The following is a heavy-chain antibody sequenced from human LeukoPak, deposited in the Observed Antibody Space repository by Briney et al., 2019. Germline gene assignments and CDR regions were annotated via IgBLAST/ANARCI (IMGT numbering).Heavy chain of an antibody. D-gene: IGHD6-19*01. J-gene: IGHJ4*02. CDR1: GYTFTSSG. Sequence: SVKVSCKTSGYTFTSSGITWVRQAPGQGLEWMGWISTYNGYSKYAQNLQGRVTVTADTSTTTAYMELSSLRSDGTAVYYCAKNSSGAYSDYWGQGTLVSVCS. V-gene: IGHV1-18*01. CDR3: AKNSSGAYSDY. CDR2: ISTYNGYS.